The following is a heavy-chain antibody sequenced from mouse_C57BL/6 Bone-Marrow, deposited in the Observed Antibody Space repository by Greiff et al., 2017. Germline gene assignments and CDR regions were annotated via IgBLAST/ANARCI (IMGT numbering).Heavy chain of an antibody. CDR1: GYSITSGYY. J-gene: IGHJ1*03. Sequence: EVHLVESGPGLVKPSQSLSLTCSVTGYSITSGYYWNWIRQFPGNKLEWMGYISYDGSNNYNPSLKNRISITRDTSKNQFFLKLNSVTTEDTATYYCARNLDYYGSSNWYFDVWGTGTTVTVSS. CDR3: ARNLDYYGSSNWYFDV. CDR2: ISYDGSN. V-gene: IGHV3-6*01. D-gene: IGHD1-1*01.